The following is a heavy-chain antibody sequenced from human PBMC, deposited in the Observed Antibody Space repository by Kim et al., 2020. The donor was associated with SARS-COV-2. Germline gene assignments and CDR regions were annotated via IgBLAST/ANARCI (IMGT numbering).Heavy chain of an antibody. CDR2: ISGSGGSI. D-gene: IGHD6-6*01. Sequence: GGSLRLSCAASGFTISNYAMSWVRQAPGKGLEWVSVISGSGGSIYYADSVKGRFTISRDDSKNTLYLQMNSLRAEDTVVYYCAKGSIAFPRGYYSYMDVGGKGTRVTVSS. J-gene: IGHJ6*03. V-gene: IGHV3-23*01. CDR1: GFTISNYA. CDR3: AKGSIAFPRGYYSYMDV.